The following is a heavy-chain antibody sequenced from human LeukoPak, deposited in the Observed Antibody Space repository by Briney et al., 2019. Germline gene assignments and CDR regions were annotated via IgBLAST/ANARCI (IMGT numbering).Heavy chain of an antibody. V-gene: IGHV3-21*01. D-gene: IGHD6-19*01. CDR2: ISFSSGYI. J-gene: IGHJ6*04. Sequence: GGSLRLSCAASGFPFSSYSMNWVRQAPGMGLEWVSSISFSSGYISYADSVKGRFTISRDNARNSVYLQMHSLRDEDTAVYYCASDRIPVAGGLGMDVWGKGTAVTVSS. CDR3: ASDRIPVAGGLGMDV. CDR1: GFPFSSYS.